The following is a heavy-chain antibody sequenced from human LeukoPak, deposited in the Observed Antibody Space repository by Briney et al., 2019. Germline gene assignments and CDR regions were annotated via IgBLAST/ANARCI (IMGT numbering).Heavy chain of an antibody. CDR1: GFTFGDYY. V-gene: IGHV3-11*04. CDR3: ARVLLADGYKEMATVGYFDY. Sequence: PGGSLRLSCAASGFTFGDYYMSWIRQVPGKGLEWVSYISSSGSPIYYADSVKGRFTISRDNAKNSLYLQMNRLRAEDTAVYYCARVLLADGYKEMATVGYFDYWGQGTLVTVSS. J-gene: IGHJ4*02. D-gene: IGHD5-24*01. CDR2: ISSSGSPI.